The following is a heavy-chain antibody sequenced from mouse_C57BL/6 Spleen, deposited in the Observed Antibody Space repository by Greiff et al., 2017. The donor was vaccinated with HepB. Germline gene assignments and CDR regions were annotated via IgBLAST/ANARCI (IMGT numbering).Heavy chain of an antibody. D-gene: IGHD2-4*01. V-gene: IGHV1-80*01. CDR1: GYAFSSYW. Sequence: VQLQQSGAELVKPGASVKISCKASGYAFSSYWMNWVKQRPGKGLEWIGQIYPGDGDTNYNGKFKGKATLTADKSSSTAYMQLSSLRSEDSAVYFCARVEVYDYDFFDYWGQGTTLTVSS. CDR2: IYPGDGDT. CDR3: ARVEVYDYDFFDY. J-gene: IGHJ2*01.